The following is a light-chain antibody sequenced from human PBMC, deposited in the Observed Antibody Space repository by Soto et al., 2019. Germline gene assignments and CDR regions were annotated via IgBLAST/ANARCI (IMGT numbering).Light chain of an antibody. CDR2: KAS. Sequence: DIQMTQSPTPLSASLSHRSTITCRASQTISSWLAWYQQQPGRPPKLLIYKASTLKSGVPSRFSGSGSGTEFTLTISRLQPDDFASYYCQQYNSYSEAFGQGTKVDIK. CDR1: QTISSW. J-gene: IGKJ1*01. CDR3: QQYNSYSEA. V-gene: IGKV1-5*03.